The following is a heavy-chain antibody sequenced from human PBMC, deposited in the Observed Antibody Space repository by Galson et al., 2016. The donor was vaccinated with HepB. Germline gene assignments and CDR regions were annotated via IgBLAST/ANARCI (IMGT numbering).Heavy chain of an antibody. CDR3: VKDGAGAGWYDFDY. J-gene: IGHJ4*02. Sequence: SLRLSCAASGFTFTYYSMHWVRQAPGKGLEYVSSISISGDVTHYGDAVEGRFTISRDNSKDTLYLQMSSLRPDDTALYYRVKDGAGAGWYDFDYWGQGTLVTVSS. D-gene: IGHD6-19*01. CDR1: GFTFTYYS. CDR2: ISISGDVT. V-gene: IGHV3-64D*06.